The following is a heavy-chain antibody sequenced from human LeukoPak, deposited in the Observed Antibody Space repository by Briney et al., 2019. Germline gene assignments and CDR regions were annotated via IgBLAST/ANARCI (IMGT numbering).Heavy chain of an antibody. CDR1: GGSISSGGYY. Sequence: SQTLSLTCTGSGGSISSGGYYWSWIRQHPGKGLEWIGYIYYSGSTYYNPSLKSRVTISVDTSKNQFSLKLSSVTAADTAVYYCARSLGPGGWFDPWGQGTLVTVSS. CDR2: IYYSGST. V-gene: IGHV4-31*03. J-gene: IGHJ5*02. CDR3: ARSLGPGGWFDP. D-gene: IGHD3-16*01.